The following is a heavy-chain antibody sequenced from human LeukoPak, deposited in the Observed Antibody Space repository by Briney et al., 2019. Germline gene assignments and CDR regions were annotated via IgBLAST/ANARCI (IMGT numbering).Heavy chain of an antibody. CDR1: GFTFTSSA. D-gene: IGHD3-10*01. V-gene: IGHV1-58*01. CDR2: IVVGSGNT. J-gene: IGHJ6*03. Sequence: SVKVSCKASGFTFTSSAVQWVRQARGQRLEWIGWIVVGSGNTNYAQKFQERVTITRDMSTSTAYMELSSLRSEDTAVYYCAADPGRLIRGRNYYYMDVWGKGTTVTVSS. CDR3: AADPGRLIRGRNYYYMDV.